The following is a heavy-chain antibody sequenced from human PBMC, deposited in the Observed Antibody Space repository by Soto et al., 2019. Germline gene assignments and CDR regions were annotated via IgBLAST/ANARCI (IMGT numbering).Heavy chain of an antibody. CDR1: CDSISSDY. CDR2: MYYTWTT. CDR3: ATIKLGSNRLDY. D-gene: IGHD3-10*01. Sequence: SDTLSITFSVSCDSISSDYCIWILPPPWNGLEWIGYMYYTWTTNYNPSLRSRVTISLDTSKKQFSLKLSSVTAADTAVYYCATIKLGSNRLDYWGQGTLVTVSS. J-gene: IGHJ4*02. V-gene: IGHV4-59*08.